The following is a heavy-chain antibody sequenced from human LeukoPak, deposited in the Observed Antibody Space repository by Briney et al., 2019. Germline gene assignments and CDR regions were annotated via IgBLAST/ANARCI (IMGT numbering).Heavy chain of an antibody. D-gene: IGHD5-24*01. Sequence: PSETLSLTCTVSGGSVSSYYWSWMRQPPGKGLEWIGYGYYSGSTNKNPSLKSRVTISVDTSKNQFSLKLSSVTAADTAVYYCARSSRDGYVDAFDIRGQGTMITVSS. CDR1: GGSVSSYY. V-gene: IGHV4-59*08. CDR3: ARSSRDGYVDAFDI. J-gene: IGHJ3*02. CDR2: GYYSGST.